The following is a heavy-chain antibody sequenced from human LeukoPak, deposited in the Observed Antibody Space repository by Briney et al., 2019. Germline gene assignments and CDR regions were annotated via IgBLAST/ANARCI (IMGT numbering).Heavy chain of an antibody. CDR1: GFTFSSYW. J-gene: IGHJ4*02. V-gene: IGHV3-7*01. Sequence: GGSLRLSCAASGFTFSSYWMSWVRQAPGKGLEWVANIKQDGSEKYYVDSVKGRFTISGDNAKNSLYLQMNSLRAEDTAVYYCARDRARYCSGGSCPRFDYWGQGTLVTVSS. CDR3: ARDRARYCSGGSCPRFDY. CDR2: IKQDGSEK. D-gene: IGHD2-15*01.